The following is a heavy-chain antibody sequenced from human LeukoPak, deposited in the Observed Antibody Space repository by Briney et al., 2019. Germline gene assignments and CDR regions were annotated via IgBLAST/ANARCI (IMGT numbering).Heavy chain of an antibody. CDR3: TRLIGTFDYYYYMDV. CDR1: GDDLVTYW. Sequence: GESLKISCKGSGDDLVTYWIAWVRQMPGKGLEWMGIIYPADSDTRYSPSFQGQVTISADKSISTAYLQWSSLKASDTAMYYCTRLIGTFDYYYYMDVWGKGTTVTVSS. J-gene: IGHJ6*03. CDR2: IYPADSDT. D-gene: IGHD1-1*01. V-gene: IGHV5-51*01.